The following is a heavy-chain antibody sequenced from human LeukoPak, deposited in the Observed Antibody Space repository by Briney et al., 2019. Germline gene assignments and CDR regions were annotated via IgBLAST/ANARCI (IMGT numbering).Heavy chain of an antibody. Sequence: QPGGSLRLSCAASGFTVSSNYMSWVRQAPGKGLEWGSVIYSGGSTYYADSVKGRFTISRDNSKNTLYLQMNSLRAEDTAVYYCARDLRQYQLPNYYYYYMDVWGKGTTVTVSS. CDR3: ARDLRQYQLPNYYYYYMDV. V-gene: IGHV3-53*01. CDR2: IYSGGST. J-gene: IGHJ6*03. D-gene: IGHD2-2*01. CDR1: GFTVSSNY.